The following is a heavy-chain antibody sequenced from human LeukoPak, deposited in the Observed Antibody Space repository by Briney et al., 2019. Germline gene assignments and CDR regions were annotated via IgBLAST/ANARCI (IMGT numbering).Heavy chain of an antibody. CDR3: ARPRPGYYMDV. CDR2: IKQDGSEK. V-gene: IGHV3-7*01. D-gene: IGHD1-1*01. Sequence: GGSLRLSCAASGFTFSSYWMTWVRQAPGKGLEWVANIKQDGSEKYYVDSVKGRFTISRDNAKNSLYLQMNSLRAEDTAVYYCARPRPGYYMDVWGKGTTVTVSS. J-gene: IGHJ6*03. CDR1: GFTFSSYW.